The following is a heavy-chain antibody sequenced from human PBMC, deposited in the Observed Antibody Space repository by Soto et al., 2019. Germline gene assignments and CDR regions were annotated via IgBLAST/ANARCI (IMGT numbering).Heavy chain of an antibody. Sequence: PGGSLRLSCAASGFTFSSYAMHWVRQAPGKGLEWVAVISYDGSNKYYADSVKGRFTISRDNSKNTLYLQMNSLRAEDTAVYYCASLRGPLHCSSTSCPRDYYGMDVWGQGTTVTVSS. D-gene: IGHD2-2*01. V-gene: IGHV3-30-3*01. CDR3: ASLRGPLHCSSTSCPRDYYGMDV. CDR1: GFTFSSYA. J-gene: IGHJ6*02. CDR2: ISYDGSNK.